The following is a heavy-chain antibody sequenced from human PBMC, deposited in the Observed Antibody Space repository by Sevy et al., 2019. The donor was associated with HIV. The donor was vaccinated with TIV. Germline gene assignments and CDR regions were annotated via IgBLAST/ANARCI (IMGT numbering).Heavy chain of an antibody. Sequence: GGSLRLSCAASGFTFSSYGMHWVRQAPDKGLEWVAVIWYDGTNKYYSDSVKGRFTISRDNSKNTLYLQMSILRAEDTAVYYCARDKLPPVTVTMVRGALSYFFDYWGQGTLVTVSS. V-gene: IGHV3-33*01. CDR2: IWYDGTNK. J-gene: IGHJ4*02. CDR3: ARDKLPPVTVTMVRGALSYFFDY. D-gene: IGHD3-10*01. CDR1: GFTFSSYG.